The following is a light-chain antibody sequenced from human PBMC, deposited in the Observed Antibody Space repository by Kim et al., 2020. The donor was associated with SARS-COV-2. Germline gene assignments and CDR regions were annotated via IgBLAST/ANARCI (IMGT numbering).Light chain of an antibody. CDR3: TSYTGSGTWV. Sequence: HSVTIAGPGTRSDIGTYNYISWFQQHPGKLPKVIISDVSERPSGVSNRFSGSKSGNTASLTISGLQPEDEADYYCTSYTGSGTWVFGGGTRLTVL. J-gene: IGLJ3*02. V-gene: IGLV2-14*04. CDR1: RSDIGTYNY. CDR2: DVS.